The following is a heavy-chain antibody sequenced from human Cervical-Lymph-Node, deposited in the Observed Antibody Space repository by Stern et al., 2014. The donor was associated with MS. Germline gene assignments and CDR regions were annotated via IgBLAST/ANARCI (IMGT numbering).Heavy chain of an antibody. CDR2: VYPGDSDT. J-gene: IGHJ5*02. CDR1: GYSFTKYW. V-gene: IGHV5-51*03. D-gene: IGHD1-26*01. Sequence: EVQLVESGAELRKPGESVKISCKASGYSFTKYWLALVRQMPGKGLEWMGIVYPGDSDTRYNPSFQSQITISADKSTSTAYLQWSSLKASDTAMFYCARVYSGTYYLCDAWGQGTQVTVSS. CDR3: ARVYSGTYYLCDA.